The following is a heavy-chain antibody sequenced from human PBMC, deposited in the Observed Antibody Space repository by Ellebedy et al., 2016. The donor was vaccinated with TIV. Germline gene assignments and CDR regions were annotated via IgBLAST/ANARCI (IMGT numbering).Heavy chain of an antibody. CDR2: IYYSGST. D-gene: IGHD4-11*01. CDR1: GGSISSGGYY. CDR3: ASGDDDYSNY. V-gene: IGHV4-31*03. Sequence: SETLSLXXTVSGGSISSGGYYWSWIRQHPGKGLEWIGYIYYSGSTYYNPSLKSRVTISVDTSKNQFSLKLSSVTAADTAVYYCASGDDDYSNYWGQGTLVTVSS. J-gene: IGHJ4*02.